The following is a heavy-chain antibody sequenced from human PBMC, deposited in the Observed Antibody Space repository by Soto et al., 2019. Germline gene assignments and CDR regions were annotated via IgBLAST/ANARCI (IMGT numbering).Heavy chain of an antibody. CDR2: INPSGGST. CDR1: GYSFTTYY. CDR3: ARGYFDS. Sequence: SVKVSCKSSGYSFTTYYMHWVRQAPGQGLEWMGIINPSGGSTSYTHNFQGRVTTTRDTSTSTVYMELSSLRSDDTAIYYCARGYFDSWGQGTLVTVSS. J-gene: IGHJ4*02. V-gene: IGHV1-46*01.